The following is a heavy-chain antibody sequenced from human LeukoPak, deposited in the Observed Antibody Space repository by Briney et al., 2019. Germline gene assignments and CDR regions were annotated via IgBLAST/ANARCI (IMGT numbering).Heavy chain of an antibody. Sequence: PGGSLRLSCAASGFTFRDYSDYWMSWVRQAPGKGLERVANIKQDGSEKYYVDSVKGRFTISRDNAKNSLFLQMNSLRAEDTAVYYCARVGRYSYAHNSWGQGTLVTVSS. CDR2: IKQDGSEK. J-gene: IGHJ4*02. V-gene: IGHV3-7*01. D-gene: IGHD5-18*01. CDR1: GFTFRDYSDYW. CDR3: ARVGRYSYAHNS.